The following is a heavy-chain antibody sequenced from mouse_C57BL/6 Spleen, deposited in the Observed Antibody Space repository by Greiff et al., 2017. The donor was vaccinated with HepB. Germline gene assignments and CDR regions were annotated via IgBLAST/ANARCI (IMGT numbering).Heavy chain of an antibody. D-gene: IGHD2-4*01. J-gene: IGHJ3*01. CDR3: ARTYDYDGAWFAY. Sequence: VQLQQSGAELVKPGASVKMSCKASGYTFTSYWITWVKQRPGQGLEWIGDIYPGSGSTNYNEKFKSKATLTVDTSSRTAYMQLSSLTSEDSAVYYCARTYDYDGAWFAYWGQRTLVTVSA. V-gene: IGHV1-55*01. CDR2: IYPGSGST. CDR1: GYTFTSYW.